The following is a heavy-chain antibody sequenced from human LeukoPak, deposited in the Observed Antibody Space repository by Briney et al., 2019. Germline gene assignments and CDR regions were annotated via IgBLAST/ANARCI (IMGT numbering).Heavy chain of an antibody. Sequence: GGSLRLSRAASGFTFSSYAMSWVRQAPGKGLEWVSAISGSGGSTYYADSVKGRFTISRDNSKNTLYLQMNSLRAEDTAVYYCAKVHTVTTYYFDYWGQGTLVTVSS. CDR3: AKVHTVTTYYFDY. CDR1: GFTFSSYA. D-gene: IGHD4-11*01. V-gene: IGHV3-23*01. CDR2: ISGSGGST. J-gene: IGHJ4*02.